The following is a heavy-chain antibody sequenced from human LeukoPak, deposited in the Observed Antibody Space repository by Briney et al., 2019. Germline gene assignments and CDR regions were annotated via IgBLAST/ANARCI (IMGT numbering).Heavy chain of an antibody. J-gene: IGHJ4*02. CDR1: GYTLTELS. Sequence: ASVKVSCKVSGYTLTELSMHWVRQAPGKGLEWMGGFDPEEGETIYAQKFQGRVTMTEDTSTDTAYMELSSLRSEDTAVYYCATSLRFGGGDFDYWGQGTLVTVSS. CDR2: FDPEEGET. V-gene: IGHV1-24*01. CDR3: ATSLRFGGGDFDY. D-gene: IGHD3-10*01.